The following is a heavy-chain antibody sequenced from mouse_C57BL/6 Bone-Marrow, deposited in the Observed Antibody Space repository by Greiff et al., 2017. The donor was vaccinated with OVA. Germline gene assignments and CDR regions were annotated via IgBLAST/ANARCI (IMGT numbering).Heavy chain of an antibody. CDR1: GFNIKDDY. CDR3: TTITTVVAHYYAMDY. Sequence: EVQLQQSGAELVRPRASVKLSCTASGFNIKDDYMHWVKQRPEQGLEWIGWIDPENGDTEYASKFQGKATITADTSSNTAYLQLSSLTSEDTAVYYCTTITTVVAHYYAMDYWGQGTSVTVSS. CDR2: IDPENGDT. V-gene: IGHV14-4*01. D-gene: IGHD1-1*01. J-gene: IGHJ4*01.